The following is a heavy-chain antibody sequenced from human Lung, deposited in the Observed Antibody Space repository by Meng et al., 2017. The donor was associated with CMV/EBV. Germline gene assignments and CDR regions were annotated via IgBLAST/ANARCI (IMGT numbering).Heavy chain of an antibody. CDR3: VRDYLEYQPRDS. CDR2: ISSSSTYM. D-gene: IGHD2-2*01. J-gene: IGHJ4*02. V-gene: IGHV3-21*01. Sequence: GESLKISCLASGFTLSNFYMTWVRQAPGKGLEWVSTISSSSTYMYYAVSVKGRFTISRDNARNSLYLQMSSLRGDDTAIYYCVRDYLEYQPRDSWGQGTLVTVSS. CDR1: GFTLSNFY.